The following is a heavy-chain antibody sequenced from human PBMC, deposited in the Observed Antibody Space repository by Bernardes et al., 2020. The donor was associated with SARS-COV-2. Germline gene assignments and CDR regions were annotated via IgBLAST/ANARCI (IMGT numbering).Heavy chain of an antibody. Sequence: WLLQPPGKWLEWVSAIIGSGGSTFYADSVKGRFTISRDNSKNTLHLHMNSLRAEDTAIYYCAKNSIQLDTFDIWGQGTMVTGSS. D-gene: IGHD5-18*01. J-gene: IGHJ3*02. V-gene: IGHV3-23*01. CDR3: AKNSIQLDTFDI. CDR2: IIGSGGST.